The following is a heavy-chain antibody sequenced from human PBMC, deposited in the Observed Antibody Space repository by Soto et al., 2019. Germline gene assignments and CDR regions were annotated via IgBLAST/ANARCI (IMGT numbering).Heavy chain of an antibody. CDR2: ISYDGSNQ. Sequence: PGGSLIVSCAASGFTFNIYGVHWVRQAPDKGLEWVALISYDGSNQYYADSVKGRFTISRDNSKNTLFLQMNSLRADDTAVYYCAKDQASGQGSFDSWGQGTLVTVSS. J-gene: IGHJ4*02. V-gene: IGHV3-30*18. CDR1: GFTFNIYG. CDR3: AKDQASGQGSFDS.